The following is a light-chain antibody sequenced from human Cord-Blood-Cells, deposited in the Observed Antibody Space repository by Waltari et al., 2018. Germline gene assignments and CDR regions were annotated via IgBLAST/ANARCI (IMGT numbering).Light chain of an antibody. Sequence: DIVLTQSPGTLSLSPGDRATLSCRASQRVSSSYLAWYQQKPGQAPRLLIYGASSRAPGIPDRFSGSGCGTDFTLTISRLEPEDIAVYYCQQYGSSPGTFGQRTKVEIK. V-gene: IGKV3-20*01. J-gene: IGKJ1*01. CDR1: QRVSSSY. CDR3: QQYGSSPGT. CDR2: GAS.